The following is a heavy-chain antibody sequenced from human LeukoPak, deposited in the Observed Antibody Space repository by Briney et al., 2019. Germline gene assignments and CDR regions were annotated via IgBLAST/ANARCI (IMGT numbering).Heavy chain of an antibody. J-gene: IGHJ5*02. D-gene: IGHD4-17*01. Sequence: SETLSLTCTVSGGSVSSGSYYWSWVRQPPGKGLEWIGYIYYSGSTNYNPSLKSRVTISVDTSKNQFSLKLSSVTAADTAVYYCARGGGGYRSDYGDHNWFDPWGQGTLVTVSS. CDR2: IYYSGST. V-gene: IGHV4-61*01. CDR1: GGSVSSGSYY. CDR3: ARGGGGYRSDYGDHNWFDP.